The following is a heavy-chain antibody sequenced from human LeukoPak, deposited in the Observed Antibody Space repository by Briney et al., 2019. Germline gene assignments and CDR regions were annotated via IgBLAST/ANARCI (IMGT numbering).Heavy chain of an antibody. V-gene: IGHV4-39*01. CDR1: GGSISGSSYY. CDR3: ASHLYCDSTTCYAGGSYFQH. Sequence: SETLSLTCTVSGGSISGSSYYWGWIRQPPGKGLEWIGTIYYSGSTYYTPSLKSRVTISVDTSKNQFSLRLSSVTAADTAVYYCASHLYCDSTTCYAGGSYFQHWGQGTLVTVFS. J-gene: IGHJ1*01. CDR2: IYYSGST. D-gene: IGHD2-2*01.